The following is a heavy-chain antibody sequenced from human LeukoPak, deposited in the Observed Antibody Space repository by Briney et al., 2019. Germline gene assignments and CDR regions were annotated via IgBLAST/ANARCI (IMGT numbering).Heavy chain of an antibody. CDR1: GVTFSSYA. Sequence: GGSLRLSCAASGVTFSSYAMSWVRQAPGKGLEWVSAISGSGGSTYYADSVKGRFTISRDNSKNTLYLQMNSLRAEDTAVYYCARYAVQLERPGDYWGQGTLVTVSS. CDR2: ISGSGGST. CDR3: ARYAVQLERPGDY. D-gene: IGHD1-1*01. V-gene: IGHV3-23*01. J-gene: IGHJ4*02.